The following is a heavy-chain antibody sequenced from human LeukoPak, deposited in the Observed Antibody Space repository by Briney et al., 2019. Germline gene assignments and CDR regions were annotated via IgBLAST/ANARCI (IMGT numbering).Heavy chain of an antibody. V-gene: IGHV4-30-4*08. J-gene: IGHJ5*02. CDR1: GGSISSGDYY. CDR2: INHSGST. Sequence: SQTLSLTCTVSGGSISSGDYYWSWIRQPPGKGLEWIGEINHSGSTNYNPSLKSRVTISVDTSKNQFSLKLSSVTAADTAVYYCARSSDYVWGSYRTWGQGTLVTVSS. D-gene: IGHD3-16*02. CDR3: ARSSDYVWGSYRT.